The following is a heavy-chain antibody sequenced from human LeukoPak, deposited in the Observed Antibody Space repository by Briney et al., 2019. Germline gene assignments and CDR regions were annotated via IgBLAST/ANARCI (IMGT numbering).Heavy chain of an antibody. V-gene: IGHV4-34*01. CDR3: ARGLEYSSSSPFDY. Sequence: PSETLSLTCAVYDGSFSGYYWSWIRQPPGKGLEWIGEINHSGSTNYNPSLKSRVTISVDTSKNQFSLKLSSVTAADTAVYYCARGLEYSSSSPFDYWGQGTLVTVSS. D-gene: IGHD6-6*01. CDR1: DGSFSGYY. CDR2: INHSGST. J-gene: IGHJ4*02.